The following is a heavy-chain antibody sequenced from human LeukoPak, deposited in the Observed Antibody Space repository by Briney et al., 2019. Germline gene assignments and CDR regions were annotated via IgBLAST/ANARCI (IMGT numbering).Heavy chain of an antibody. V-gene: IGHV3-23*01. Sequence: GGSLRLSCAASGFTFSSNAMSWVRQAPGKGLEWVSAISGSGGSTYYADSVKGRFTISRDNSKSTLNLQMNSLRVEDTAVYYCAKDRVGYYGSGSYSSDYFDYWGQGTLVTVSS. CDR1: GFTFSSNA. J-gene: IGHJ4*02. D-gene: IGHD3-10*01. CDR3: AKDRVGYYGSGSYSSDYFDY. CDR2: ISGSGGST.